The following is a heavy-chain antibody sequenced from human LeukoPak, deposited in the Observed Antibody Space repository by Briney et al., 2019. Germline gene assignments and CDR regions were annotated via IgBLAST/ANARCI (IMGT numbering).Heavy chain of an antibody. V-gene: IGHV4-59*01. CDR3: ARESKAVAGDFDY. CDR1: GGSISGYY. D-gene: IGHD6-19*01. J-gene: IGHJ4*02. CDR2: IYYSGST. Sequence: NASETLSLXCTVSGGSISGYYWSWIRQPPGKGLEWIGYIYYSGSTNYNTPLKSRVTISVDTSKNQFSLKLSSVTAADTAVYYCARESKAVAGDFDYWGQGTLVTVSS.